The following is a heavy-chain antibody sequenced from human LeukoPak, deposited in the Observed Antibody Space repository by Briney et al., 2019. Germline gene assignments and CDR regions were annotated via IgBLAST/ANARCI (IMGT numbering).Heavy chain of an antibody. CDR1: GYTFTSYY. Sequence: ASVKVSCKASGYTFTSYYMHWVRQAPGQGLEWMGIINPSGGSTSYAQKFRGRVTMTRDTSTSTVYMELSSLRSEDTAVYYCARAYYDILTGYYDWDQGTLVTVSS. CDR3: ARAYYDILTGYYD. J-gene: IGHJ4*02. D-gene: IGHD3-9*01. V-gene: IGHV1-46*01. CDR2: INPSGGST.